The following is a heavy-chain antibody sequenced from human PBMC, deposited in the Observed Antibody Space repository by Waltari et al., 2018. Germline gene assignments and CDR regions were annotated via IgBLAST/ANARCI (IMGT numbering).Heavy chain of an antibody. CDR3: ARQIGNTVTTFDY. V-gene: IGHV5-51*01. D-gene: IGHD4-17*01. J-gene: IGHJ4*02. CDR1: GYSCTSYW. Sequence: EVQLVQSGAEVKKPGESLKISCKGSGYSCTSYWLGWVRQMPGKGLEWMGIIYPGDSDTRSSPSFQGQVTISADKSIRTAYLQWSSLKASDTAMYYCARQIGNTVTTFDYWGQGTLVTVSS. CDR2: IYPGDSDT.